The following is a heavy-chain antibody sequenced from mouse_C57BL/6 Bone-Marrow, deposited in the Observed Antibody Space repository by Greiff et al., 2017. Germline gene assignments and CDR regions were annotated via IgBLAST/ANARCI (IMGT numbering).Heavy chain of an antibody. CDR1: GYTFTSYW. Sequence: QVQLQQPGAELVKPGASVKLSCKASGYTFTSYWMHWVKQRPGQGLEWIGMIHPNSGSTNYNEKFKSKATLTVDKSSSTAYMQLISLTSEDSAVYYCAREKSYGNYDFDYWGQGTTLTVSS. D-gene: IGHD2-1*01. J-gene: IGHJ2*01. CDR3: AREKSYGNYDFDY. V-gene: IGHV1-64*01. CDR2: IHPNSGST.